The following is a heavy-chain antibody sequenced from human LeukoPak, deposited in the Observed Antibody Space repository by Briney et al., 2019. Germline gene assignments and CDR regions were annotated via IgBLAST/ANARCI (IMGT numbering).Heavy chain of an antibody. J-gene: IGHJ3*02. CDR2: IKSKTDGGTT. CDR1: GFTFSNAW. CDR3: TTDLGEWYAFDI. V-gene: IGHV3-15*01. Sequence: GGSLRLSCAASGFTFSNAWMSWVRQAPGKGLEWVGRIKSKTDGGTTDYAAPVKGRFTISRDDSKNTLYLQMNSLKTEDTAVYYCTTDLGEWYAFDIWGQGTMVTVSS. D-gene: IGHD3-3*01.